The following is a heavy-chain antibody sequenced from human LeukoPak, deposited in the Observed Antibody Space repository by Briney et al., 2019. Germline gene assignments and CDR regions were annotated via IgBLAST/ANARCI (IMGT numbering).Heavy chain of an antibody. Sequence: SETLSLTCTVSGGSISYYYWSWIRQAPGKGLEWIGYIYYSGSTNYNPSLKSRVTISVDISNNQFSLKLNSVTASDTAVYYCARRRVGSGWYYFDYWGQXTLVTVSS. J-gene: IGHJ4*02. V-gene: IGHV4-59*08. CDR3: ARRRVGSGWYYFDY. CDR2: IYYSGST. D-gene: IGHD6-19*01. CDR1: GGSISYYY.